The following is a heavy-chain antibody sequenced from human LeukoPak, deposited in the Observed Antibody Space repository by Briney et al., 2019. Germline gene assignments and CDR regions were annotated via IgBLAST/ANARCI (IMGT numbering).Heavy chain of an antibody. J-gene: IGHJ4*02. V-gene: IGHV3-23*01. CDR3: AKEMGAGLVITFDY. CDR2: FSGSGGST. Sequence: GGSLRLSCAASGFTFSSYAMSWVRQAPGKGLECISGFSGSGGSTYYADSVKGRFTISRDNSKNTLYLQMNSLRAEDTAVYYCAKEMGAGLVITFDYWGQGTLVTVSS. D-gene: IGHD3/OR15-3a*01. CDR1: GFTFSSYA.